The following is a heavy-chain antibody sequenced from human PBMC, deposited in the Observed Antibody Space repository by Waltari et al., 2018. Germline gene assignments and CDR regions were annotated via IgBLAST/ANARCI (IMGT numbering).Heavy chain of an antibody. CDR1: GFTFSSYS. D-gene: IGHD1-26*01. CDR2: ISSSSSTI. CDR3: ARDFRYSGSYLGYYYYGMDV. J-gene: IGHJ6*02. Sequence: EVQLVESGGGLVQPGGSLRLSCAASGFTFSSYSMNWVRQAPGKGLEWVSYISSSSSTIYYADSVKGRFTISRDNAKNSLYLQMNSLRAEDTAVYYCARDFRYSGSYLGYYYYGMDVWGQGTTVTVSS. V-gene: IGHV3-48*01.